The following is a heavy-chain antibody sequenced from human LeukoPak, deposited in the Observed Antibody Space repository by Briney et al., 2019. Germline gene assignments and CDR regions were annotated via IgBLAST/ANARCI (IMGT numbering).Heavy chain of an antibody. CDR2: VYTSGTT. D-gene: IGHD2/OR15-2a*01. CDR3: ARDVSTSSTLDS. V-gene: IGHV4-4*07. J-gene: IGHJ4*02. CDR1: GASISGFY. Sequence: PSETLSLTCTVFGASISGFYWSWIRQPAGKGLEWIGRVYTSGTTNYNPSLRGRVSMSVDMSKKQFFLSLYSVTAADTAVYYCARDVSTSSTLDSWGQGILVTVSS.